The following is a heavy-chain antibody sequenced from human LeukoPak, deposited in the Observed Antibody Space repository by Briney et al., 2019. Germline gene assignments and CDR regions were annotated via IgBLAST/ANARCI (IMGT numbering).Heavy chain of an antibody. V-gene: IGHV4-59*11. Sequence: SETLSLTCTVSGGSISSHYWGWIRQPPGKGLEWIGYIYYSGSTNYNPSLKSRVTISVDTSKNQFSLKLSSVTAADTAVYYCAKAAAGELDYWGQGTLVTVSS. CDR3: AKAAAGELDY. J-gene: IGHJ4*02. CDR1: GGSISSHY. D-gene: IGHD6-13*01. CDR2: IYYSGST.